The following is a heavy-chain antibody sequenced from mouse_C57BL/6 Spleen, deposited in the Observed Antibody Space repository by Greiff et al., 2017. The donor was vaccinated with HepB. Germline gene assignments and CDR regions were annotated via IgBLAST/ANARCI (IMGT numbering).Heavy chain of an antibody. CDR1: GYTFTSYW. J-gene: IGHJ4*01. Sequence: VQLQQSGAELVKPGASVKLSCKASGYTFTSYWMHWVKQRPGQGLEWIGYINPSSGYTKYNQKFKDKATLTADKSSSTAYMQLSSLTYEDSAVYYCARRTVVAPYAMDYWGQGTSVTVSS. CDR3: ARRTVVAPYAMDY. D-gene: IGHD1-1*01. V-gene: IGHV1-7*01. CDR2: INPSSGYT.